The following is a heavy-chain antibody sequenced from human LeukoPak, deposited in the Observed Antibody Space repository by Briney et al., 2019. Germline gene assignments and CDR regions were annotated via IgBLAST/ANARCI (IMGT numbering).Heavy chain of an antibody. CDR1: GGTFSSYA. CDR2: IIPIFGTA. V-gene: IGHV1-69*01. Sequence: GSSVKVSCKASGGTFSSYAISWVRQAPGQGLEWMGGIIPIFGTANYAQKFQGRVTITADESTSTAYMELSSLRSEDTAVYYCARSHSPYCSGGSCYSTIDYWGQGTLVTVSS. CDR3: ARSHSPYCSGGSCYSTIDY. D-gene: IGHD2-15*01. J-gene: IGHJ4*02.